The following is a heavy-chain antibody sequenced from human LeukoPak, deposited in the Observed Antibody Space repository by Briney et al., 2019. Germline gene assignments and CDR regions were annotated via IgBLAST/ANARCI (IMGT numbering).Heavy chain of an antibody. J-gene: IGHJ4*02. CDR2: IYYSGSS. CDR1: GGSISGYY. Sequence: PETLSLTCTVSGGSISGYYWSWIRQPPGKGLEWIGYIYYSGSSNYNPSLKSRVTMLVDTSKNHFSLKLSSVTAADTAVYYCASGFRGQLGYFDYWGQGTLVTVSS. CDR3: ASGFRGQLGYFDY. V-gene: IGHV4-59*01. D-gene: IGHD1-1*01.